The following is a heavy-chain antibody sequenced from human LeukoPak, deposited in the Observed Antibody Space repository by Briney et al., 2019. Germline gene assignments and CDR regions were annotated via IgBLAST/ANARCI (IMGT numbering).Heavy chain of an antibody. CDR3: ARDRVLSDAPDTEFDY. Sequence: GASVKVSCKASGYTFTGYYMHWVRQAPGQGLEWMGWINPNSGGTNYAQKFQGRVTMTRDTSISTAYMELSRLRSDDTAVYYCARDRVLSDAPDTEFDYWGQGTLVTVSS. CDR1: GYTFTGYY. J-gene: IGHJ4*02. CDR2: INPNSGGT. D-gene: IGHD5-18*01. V-gene: IGHV1-2*02.